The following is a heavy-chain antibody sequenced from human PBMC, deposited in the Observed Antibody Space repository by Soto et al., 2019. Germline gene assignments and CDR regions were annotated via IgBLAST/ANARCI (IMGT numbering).Heavy chain of an antibody. Sequence: VQLVESGGGVVQPGRSLRLSCAASGFIFRNYAMHWVRQVRQAPGKGLEWVAVISYDGSNQFYADSVKGRFTISRDDSKNTLYLQMNSLRADDTAVYYCARDDYSSTGRNSGFDYWGQGTLVTVSS. D-gene: IGHD3-22*01. CDR2: ISYDGSNQ. J-gene: IGHJ4*02. CDR3: ARDDYSSTGRNSGFDY. CDR1: GFIFRNYA. V-gene: IGHV3-30-3*01.